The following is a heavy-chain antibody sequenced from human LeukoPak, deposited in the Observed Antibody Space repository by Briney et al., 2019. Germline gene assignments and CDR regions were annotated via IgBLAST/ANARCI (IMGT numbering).Heavy chain of an antibody. D-gene: IGHD3-16*01. Sequence: GGSLRLSCAASGFTFSDSWMSWVRQAPGKGLEWVTNMNQDGSEKDYVDSVKGRFTISRDNARNSLYLQMGSLRAEDTAVYYCATYTHWVAGDVWGQGTTVTVSS. V-gene: IGHV3-7*01. J-gene: IGHJ6*02. CDR1: GFTFSDSW. CDR2: MNQDGSEK. CDR3: ATYTHWVAGDV.